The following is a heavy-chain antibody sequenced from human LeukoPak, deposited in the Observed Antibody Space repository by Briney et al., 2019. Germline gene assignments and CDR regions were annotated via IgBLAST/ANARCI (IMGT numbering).Heavy chain of an antibody. J-gene: IGHJ5*02. V-gene: IGHV4-39*01. Sequence: SETLSLTCTVSGGSISSSSYYWGWIRQPPGKGLEWIGSIYYSGSTYYNPSLKSRVTISVDTSKNQFSLKLSSVTAADTAVYYCARRSSWYFEGFDPWGQGTLVTVSS. CDR1: GGSISSSSYY. D-gene: IGHD6-13*01. CDR3: ARRSSWYFEGFDP. CDR2: IYYSGST.